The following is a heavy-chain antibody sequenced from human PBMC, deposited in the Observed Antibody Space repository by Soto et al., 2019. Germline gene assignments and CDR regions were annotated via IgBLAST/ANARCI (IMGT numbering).Heavy chain of an antibody. CDR1: GFSLSNARMG. Sequence: QVTLKESGPVLVKPTETLTLTCTVSGFSLSNARMGVSWIRQPPGKALEWLAHIFSNDEKSYSTSLKSRPTISKDTSKSQVVLTMTNMDPVDTATYYCATIAAADPYWYFDLWGRGTLVTVSS. V-gene: IGHV2-26*01. D-gene: IGHD6-13*01. CDR2: IFSNDEK. CDR3: ATIAAADPYWYFDL. J-gene: IGHJ2*01.